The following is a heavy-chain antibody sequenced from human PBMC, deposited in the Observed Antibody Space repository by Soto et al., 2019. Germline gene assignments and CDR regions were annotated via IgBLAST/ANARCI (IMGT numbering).Heavy chain of an antibody. Sequence: QVQLVQSGGEVNKPGASVKVSCKSSGYTFTNYGITWVRQAPGQGLEYMGWISGYNGNTNYAQKVQGRVTLTPDASTSTTYTELRSLRSDDTAVYYCARGRDYDSRGYYSAAFDIWGQGTMVTVSS. CDR1: GYTFTNYG. D-gene: IGHD3-22*01. CDR3: ARGRDYDSRGYYSAAFDI. CDR2: ISGYNGNT. V-gene: IGHV1-18*01. J-gene: IGHJ3*02.